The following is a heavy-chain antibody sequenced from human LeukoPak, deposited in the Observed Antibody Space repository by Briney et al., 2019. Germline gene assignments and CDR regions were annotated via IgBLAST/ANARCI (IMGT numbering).Heavy chain of an antibody. J-gene: IGHJ4*02. Sequence: GGSLRLSCAASGFTFSSYSMNWVRQAPGKGLEWVSSISSSSSYIYYADSVKGRFTISRDNAKNSLYLQMNSLRAEDTAVYYCATADVAVAGTPDYWGQGTLVTVSS. CDR1: GFTFSSYS. D-gene: IGHD6-19*01. CDR2: ISSSSSYI. V-gene: IGHV3-21*01. CDR3: ATADVAVAGTPDY.